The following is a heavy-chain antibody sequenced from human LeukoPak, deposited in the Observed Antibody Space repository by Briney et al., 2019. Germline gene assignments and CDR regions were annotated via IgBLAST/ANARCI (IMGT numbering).Heavy chain of an antibody. CDR3: AKRFSMYSSSSGWDY. D-gene: IGHD6-6*01. V-gene: IGHV3-23*01. CDR1: GFTFSSYA. Sequence: GGSLRLSCAASGFTFSSYAMSWVRQAPGKGLEWVSAISGSGGSTYYADSVKGRFTISRDNSKNTLYLQMNSLRAEDTAVYYCAKRFSMYSSSSGWDYWGQGTLVTVSS. CDR2: ISGSGGST. J-gene: IGHJ4*02.